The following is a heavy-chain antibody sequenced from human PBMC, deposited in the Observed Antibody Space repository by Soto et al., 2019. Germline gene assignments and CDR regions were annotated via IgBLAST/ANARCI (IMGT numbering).Heavy chain of an antibody. CDR2: INSDGSSA. V-gene: IGHV3-74*01. CDR3: ARDTLELLYYFDY. D-gene: IGHD1-7*01. Sequence: GGSLRLSCAASGFTFSNYWMHWVRQAPGKGLVWVSRINSDGSSASXAXXXXGRXTISRDNAKNTLYLQMNTLRAEDTAVYYCARDTLELLYYFDYWGQGTLVTVSS. J-gene: IGHJ4*02. CDR1: GFTFSNYW.